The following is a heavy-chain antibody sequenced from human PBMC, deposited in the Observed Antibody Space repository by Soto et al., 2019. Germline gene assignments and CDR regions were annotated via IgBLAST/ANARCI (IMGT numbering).Heavy chain of an antibody. Sequence: SETLSLTCTVYGGSISSYYWSWIRQPPGKGLEWIGYIYYSGSTNYNPSLKSRVTISVDTSKNQFSLKLSSVTAADTAVYYCARGPPRSYAFDIWGQGTMVTVSS. V-gene: IGHV4-59*01. CDR3: ARGPPRSYAFDI. J-gene: IGHJ3*02. CDR2: IYYSGST. CDR1: GGSISSYY.